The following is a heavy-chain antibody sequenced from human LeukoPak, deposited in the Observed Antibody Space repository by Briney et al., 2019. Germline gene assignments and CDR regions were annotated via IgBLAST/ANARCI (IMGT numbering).Heavy chain of an antibody. CDR2: ISYDGSNK. Sequence: GGSLRLSCAASGFTFSSYAMHWVRQAPGKGLEWVAVISYDGSNKYYADSVKGRFTISRDNSKNTLYLQMNSLRAEDTAVYYCARAVMSEAGPQYYYYGKDVWGQGTTVTVSS. CDR1: GFTFSSYA. J-gene: IGHJ6*02. V-gene: IGHV3-30-3*01. CDR3: ARAVMSEAGPQYYYYGKDV. D-gene: IGHD6-19*01.